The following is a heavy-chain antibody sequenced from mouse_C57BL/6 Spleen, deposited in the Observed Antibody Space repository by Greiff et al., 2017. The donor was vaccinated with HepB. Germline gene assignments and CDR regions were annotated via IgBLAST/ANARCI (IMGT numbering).Heavy chain of an antibody. CDR1: GFTFSSYA. CDR2: ISDGGSYT. D-gene: IGHD1-1*01. Sequence: EVQLVESGGGLVKPGGSLKLSCAASGFTFSSYAMSWVRQTPEKRLEWVATISDGGSYTYYPDNVKGRFTISRDNAKNNLYLQMSHLKSEDTAMYYGARAGDGSSPSYAMDYWGQGTSVTVSS. CDR3: ARAGDGSSPSYAMDY. V-gene: IGHV5-4*01. J-gene: IGHJ4*01.